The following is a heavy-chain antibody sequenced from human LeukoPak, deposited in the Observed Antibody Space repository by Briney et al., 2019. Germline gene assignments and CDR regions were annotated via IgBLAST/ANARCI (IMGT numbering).Heavy chain of an antibody. Sequence: SETQSLTCTVSGGSISSGSYYWSWIRQPAGKGLEWIGRIYTSGSTNYNPSLKSRVTISVDTSKNQFSLKLSSVTAADTAVYYCARDGPGAFDIWGQGTMVTVSS. CDR3: ARDGPGAFDI. J-gene: IGHJ3*02. CDR1: GGSISSGSYY. CDR2: IYTSGST. V-gene: IGHV4-61*02.